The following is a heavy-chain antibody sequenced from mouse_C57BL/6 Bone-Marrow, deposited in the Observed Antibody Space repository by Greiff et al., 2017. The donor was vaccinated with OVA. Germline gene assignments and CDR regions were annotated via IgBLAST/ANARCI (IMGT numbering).Heavy chain of an antibody. V-gene: IGHV1-66*01. Sequence: VKLQESGPELVKPGASVKISCKASGYSFTRYYIHWVKQRPGPGLEWIGLIYPGSGNTKYNEQFKGKATLTADTSSSTAYMQLSSLTSEDSAVYYCAILWLRREGFADWGQGTLVTVSA. CDR1: GYSFTRYY. J-gene: IGHJ3*01. D-gene: IGHD2-2*01. CDR2: IYPGSGNT. CDR3: AILWLRREGFAD.